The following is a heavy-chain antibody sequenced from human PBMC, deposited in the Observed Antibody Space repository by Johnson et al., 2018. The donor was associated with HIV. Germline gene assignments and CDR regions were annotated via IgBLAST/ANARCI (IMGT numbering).Heavy chain of an antibody. CDR3: ARVRTGDSSGYQDALDI. D-gene: IGHD3-22*01. J-gene: IGHJ3*02. V-gene: IGHV3-30*02. CDR2: IRYDGSNK. Sequence: QVQLVESGGGVVQPGGSLRLSCAASGFTFSSYGMHWVRQAPGKGLEWVAFIRYDGSNKYYADSVKGRFTISRDNSKNTLYLQMNSLRVEDTALYYCARVRTGDSSGYQDALDIWGQGTMVIVYS. CDR1: GFTFSSYG.